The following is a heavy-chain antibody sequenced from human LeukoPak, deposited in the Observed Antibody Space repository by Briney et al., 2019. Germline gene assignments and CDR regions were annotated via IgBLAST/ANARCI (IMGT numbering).Heavy chain of an antibody. D-gene: IGHD1-1*01. J-gene: IGHJ6*02. Sequence: GGSLRLSCAASGFNVSSNHMTWVRQAPGKGLEWVSVIYSDGATYYADSVKGRFTISRDISKNMLYLQMNSLRAEDTAVYYCARGISTIIRGGYHYYGMDLWGQGTTVTVSS. V-gene: IGHV3-53*01. CDR1: GFNVSSNH. CDR3: ARGISTIIRGGYHYYGMDL. CDR2: IYSDGAT.